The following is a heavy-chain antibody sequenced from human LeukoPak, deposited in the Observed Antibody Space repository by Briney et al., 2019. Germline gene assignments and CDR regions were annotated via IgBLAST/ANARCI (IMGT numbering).Heavy chain of an antibody. Sequence: SETLSLTCAVYGGSFSGYYWSWIRQPPGKGLEWIGYIYYSGSTNYNPSLKSRVTISVDTSKNQFSLKLSSVTAADTAVYYCAREGYIAAAPDYWGQGTLVTVSS. CDR3: AREGYIAAAPDY. J-gene: IGHJ4*02. CDR2: IYYSGST. V-gene: IGHV4-59*01. D-gene: IGHD6-13*01. CDR1: GGSFSGYY.